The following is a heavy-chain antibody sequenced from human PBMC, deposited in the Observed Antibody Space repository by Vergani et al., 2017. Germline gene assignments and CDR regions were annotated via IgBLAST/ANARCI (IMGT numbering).Heavy chain of an antibody. D-gene: IGHD4-23*01. CDR2: IWYDGSNK. CDR3: ARDEWDDYGGRYYYYGMDV. V-gene: IGHV3-33*01. Sequence: QVQLVESGGGVVQPGRSLRLSCAASGFTFSSYGMHWVRQAPGKGLEWVAVIWYDGSNKYYADSVKGRFTISRDNSKNTLYLQMNSLRAEDTAVYYCARDEWDDYGGRYYYYGMDVWGQGTTVTVSS. J-gene: IGHJ6*02. CDR1: GFTFSSYG.